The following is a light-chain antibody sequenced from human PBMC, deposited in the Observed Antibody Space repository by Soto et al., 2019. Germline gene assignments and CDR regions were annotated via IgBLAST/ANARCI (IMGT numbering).Light chain of an antibody. CDR3: SSHAGIINVV. CDR1: SSDVGGYNY. J-gene: IGLJ3*02. Sequence: QSALTQPPSASGSPGQSVTISCTGTSSDVGGYNYVSWYQQHPGKAPKLIIYEVTKRPSGVPDRFSGSKSGNTAALTVSGLLAEDEADYYFSSHAGIINVVFGGGTKLTVL. V-gene: IGLV2-8*01. CDR2: EVT.